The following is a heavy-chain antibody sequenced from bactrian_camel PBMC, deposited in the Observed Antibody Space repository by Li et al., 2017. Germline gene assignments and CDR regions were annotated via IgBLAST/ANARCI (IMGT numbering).Heavy chain of an antibody. V-gene: IGHV3S54*01. CDR2: IGPGSDSK. J-gene: IGHJ4*01. D-gene: IGHD1*01. CDR1: GRSISTTC. Sequence: HVQLVESGGGSVQPGGSLRLSCVASGRSISTTCMAWFRQGPGKEREGVARIGPGSDSKWYADSVKGRFTVSHDNAKTAVNLQMNSLKPEDTAVYYCAADLPPLNCQASEVNYWGKGTQVTVS. CDR3: AADLPPLNCQASEVNY.